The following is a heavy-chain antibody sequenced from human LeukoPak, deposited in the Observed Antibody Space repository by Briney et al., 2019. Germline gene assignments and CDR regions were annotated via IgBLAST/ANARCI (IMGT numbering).Heavy chain of an antibody. D-gene: IGHD5-18*01. CDR2: ISGDGGST. CDR1: GFTFDDYA. V-gene: IGHV3-43*02. Sequence: GGSLRLSCAVSGFTFDDYAMHWVRQAPGEGLEGGSLISGDGGSTYYADSVKGRFTISRDNSKNSLYLQMNSLRTEDTALYYCAKDSMSPRTQRGYSYGYAYWGQGTLVTVSS. CDR3: AKDSMSPRTQRGYSYGYAY. J-gene: IGHJ4*02.